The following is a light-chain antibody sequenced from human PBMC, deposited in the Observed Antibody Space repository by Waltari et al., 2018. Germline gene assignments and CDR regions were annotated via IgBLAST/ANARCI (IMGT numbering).Light chain of an antibody. V-gene: IGKV3-20*01. J-gene: IGKJ1*01. Sequence: IVLTQSPGTLSLSPGETATLPCRASQSVNIYLAWYQQKPGPAPRLLIYHTSTRAAGIPDRFSGSGSGTDFSLTISRLEPEDFAVYYCQHYLRLPATFGQGTTVEI. CDR3: QHYLRLPAT. CDR2: HTS. CDR1: QSVNIY.